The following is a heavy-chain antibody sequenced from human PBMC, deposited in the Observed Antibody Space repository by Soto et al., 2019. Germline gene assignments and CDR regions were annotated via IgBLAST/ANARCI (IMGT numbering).Heavy chain of an antibody. CDR3: ARSYLGGNFDS. CDR2: INHTGGT. J-gene: IGHJ4*02. Sequence: LETLSLTCAVYGGSVNGYYWNWIRQPPGKGLEWIGEINHTGGTHYNPSLKSRVTMSVDTSKNQFSLNLSSVTAADTAMYYCARSYLGGNFDSWGQGTLVTVSS. CDR1: GGSVNGYY. V-gene: IGHV4-34*10. D-gene: IGHD2-15*01.